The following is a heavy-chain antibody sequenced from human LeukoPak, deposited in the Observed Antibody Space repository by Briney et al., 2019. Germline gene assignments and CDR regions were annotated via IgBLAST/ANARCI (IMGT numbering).Heavy chain of an antibody. J-gene: IGHJ6*04. Sequence: GGSLRLSCAASGFTFSSYSMNWVRRAPGKGLEWVSSISSSSSYIYYADSVKGRFTISRDNAKNSLYLQMNSLRAEDTAVYYCARDQGFYYYYGMDVWGKGTTVTVSS. CDR3: ARDQGFYYYYGMDV. CDR2: ISSSSSYI. V-gene: IGHV3-21*01. CDR1: GFTFSSYS.